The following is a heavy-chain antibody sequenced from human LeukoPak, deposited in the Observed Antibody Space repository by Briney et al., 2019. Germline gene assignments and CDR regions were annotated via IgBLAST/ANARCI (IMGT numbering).Heavy chain of an antibody. CDR3: ARDGLAAAAFHWCFDL. Sequence: PGESLTLSCAASGFTFSSYSMNWVRPAPGKGLEWVSSISSCSSYIYYADSEKGRFTISRDNARNSLYLQMNSLRAEDTALYYCARDGLAAAAFHWCFDLWGRGTLVTVSS. D-gene: IGHD6-13*01. J-gene: IGHJ2*01. V-gene: IGHV3-21*01. CDR2: ISSCSSYI. CDR1: GFTFSSYS.